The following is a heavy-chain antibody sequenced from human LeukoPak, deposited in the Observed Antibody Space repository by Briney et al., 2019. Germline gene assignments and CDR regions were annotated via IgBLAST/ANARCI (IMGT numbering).Heavy chain of an antibody. V-gene: IGHV1-46*01. Sequence: ASVKVSCKASGYSFTNYYLHWVRQAPGQGFEWMGIINPGGGSTTYPQKFQGRVTMTRDTSTSTVYMELSSLRSEDTAVYYCARGGFTTMVRGVIITLDAFDIWGQGTMVTVSS. D-gene: IGHD3-10*01. CDR2: INPGGGST. J-gene: IGHJ3*02. CDR1: GYSFTNYY. CDR3: ARGGFTTMVRGVIITLDAFDI.